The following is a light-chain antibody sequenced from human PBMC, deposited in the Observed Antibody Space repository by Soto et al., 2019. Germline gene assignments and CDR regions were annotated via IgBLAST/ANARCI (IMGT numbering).Light chain of an antibody. CDR2: DNN. Sequence: QSVLTQPPSVSAAPGQKVTISCSGSSSNIGNNYVSWYQHLPGTAPKLLIYDNNKRPSGIPDRFSASRSGTSATLVITGLQTGDEADYYCGTWDSSLSAVLFGGGTKLTVL. CDR3: GTWDSSLSAVL. J-gene: IGLJ2*01. CDR1: SSNIGNNY. V-gene: IGLV1-51*01.